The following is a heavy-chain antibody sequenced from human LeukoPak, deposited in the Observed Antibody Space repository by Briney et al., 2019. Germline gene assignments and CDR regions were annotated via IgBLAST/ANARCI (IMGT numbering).Heavy chain of an antibody. V-gene: IGHV4-34*01. J-gene: IGHJ4*02. CDR2: INHSGST. CDR1: GGSFSGYY. CDR3: AREEDIVVIPAAPGATYFDY. D-gene: IGHD2-2*01. Sequence: SETLSLTCAVYGGSFSGYYWSWIRQPPGKGLEWIGEINHSGSTNYNPSLKSRVTISVDTSKNQFSLKLSSVAAADTAVYYCAREEDIVVIPAAPGATYFDYWGQGTLVTVSS.